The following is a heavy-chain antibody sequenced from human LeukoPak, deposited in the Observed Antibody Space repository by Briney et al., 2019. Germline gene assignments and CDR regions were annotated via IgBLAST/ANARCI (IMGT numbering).Heavy chain of an antibody. CDR3: ARSSWKSTSCFD. Sequence: SQTLSLTCTVSGGSISSGGYYWSWIRQHPGKGLEWIGYIYYSGSTYYNPSLKSRVTISVDTSKNQFSLKLSSVTAANTAVYYCARSSWKSTSCFDWGQGTMVTASS. V-gene: IGHV4-31*03. CDR1: GGSISSGGYY. J-gene: IGHJ3*01. D-gene: IGHD2-2*01. CDR2: IYYSGST.